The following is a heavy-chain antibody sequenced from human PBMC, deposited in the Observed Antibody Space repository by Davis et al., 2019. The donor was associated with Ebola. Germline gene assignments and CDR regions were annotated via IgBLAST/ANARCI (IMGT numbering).Heavy chain of an antibody. V-gene: IGHV4-59*01. CDR2: IYYSGT. CDR3: ARGKGFWSGLYYLDY. J-gene: IGHJ4*02. CDR1: GGSLSSDY. Sequence: SETLSLTCSVFGGSLSSDYLSWIRQPPGKGLEWIGYIYYSGTNYNSSLKSRVSISEDTSKNQFSLKLSSVTAADTAVYYCARGKGFWSGLYYLDYWGRGTLVTVSS. D-gene: IGHD3-3*01.